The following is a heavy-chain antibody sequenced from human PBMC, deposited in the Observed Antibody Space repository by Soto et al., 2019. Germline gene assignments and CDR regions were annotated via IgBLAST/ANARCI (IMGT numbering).Heavy chain of an antibody. CDR1: GDSIGTINYS. Sequence: QLQLQESGPGLVKPSETLSVTCSVSGDSIGTINYSWGWLRQPPGKGPEWIGSIYYSGSTHYNPSLRGRAPISVDTSKNQFSLRLSSVTAADTAVYYCARHPGYTVPTVYATHYFDDWGQGVLVTVSS. CDR2: IYYSGST. CDR3: ARHPGYTVPTVYATHYFDD. J-gene: IGHJ4*02. V-gene: IGHV4-39*01. D-gene: IGHD2-8*01.